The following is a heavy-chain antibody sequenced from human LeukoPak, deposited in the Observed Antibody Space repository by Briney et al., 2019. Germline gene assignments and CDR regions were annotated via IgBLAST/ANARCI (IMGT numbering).Heavy chain of an antibody. CDR2: IYHSGST. D-gene: IGHD3-10*01. CDR1: GGSISSGGYS. J-gene: IGHJ3*02. Sequence: KPSGTLSLTCAVSGGSISSGGYSWSWIRQPPGKGLEWIGYIYHSGSTYYNPSLKSRVTISVDRSKNQFSLKLSSVTAADTAVYYCARGTRKRGITMVRGVTHDAFDIWGQGTMVTVSS. V-gene: IGHV4-30-2*01. CDR3: ARGTRKRGITMVRGVTHDAFDI.